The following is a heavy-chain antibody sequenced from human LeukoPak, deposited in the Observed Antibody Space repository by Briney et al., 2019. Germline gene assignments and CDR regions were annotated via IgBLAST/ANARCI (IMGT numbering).Heavy chain of an antibody. J-gene: IGHJ4*02. D-gene: IGHD1-1*01. V-gene: IGHV3-74*01. CDR3: ARGPTTYFDC. Sequence: GGSLRLSCAASGFTFSSYWMSWIRQAPGKGLVWISRINTDGSSTSYADSVKGRFTISRDNAKNTLYLQMNSLRAEDTAVYYCARGPTTYFDCWGQGTLVTVSS. CDR1: GFTFSSYW. CDR2: INTDGSST.